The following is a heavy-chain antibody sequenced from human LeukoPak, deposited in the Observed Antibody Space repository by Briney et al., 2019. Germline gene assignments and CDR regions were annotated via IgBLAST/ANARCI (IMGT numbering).Heavy chain of an antibody. CDR2: ISSSAGST. D-gene: IGHD2-21*01. CDR1: GFTFSSYG. CDR3: ARYSRGGDFDY. Sequence: GGSLRLSCVASGFTFSSYGMTWVRQAPGKGPEWVSVISSSAGSTYYADSVKGRFTISRDNSKNTLYLQMNSLRAEDTAVYYCARYSRGGDFDYWGQGTLVTVSS. V-gene: IGHV3-23*01. J-gene: IGHJ4*02.